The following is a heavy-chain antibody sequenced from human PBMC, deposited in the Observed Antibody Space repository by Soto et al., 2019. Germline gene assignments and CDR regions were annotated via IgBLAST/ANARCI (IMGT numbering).Heavy chain of an antibody. CDR2: ISRSSSYI. V-gene: IGHV3-21*01. J-gene: IGHJ5*02. D-gene: IGHD3-16*01. CDR3: ARDLHDYVSFRFDP. Sequence: EVQLVESGGGLVKPGGSLRLSCAASGFTFSSYSMNWVRQAPGKGLEWVSSISRSSSYIYYADSVKGRFTISRDNAKNSLYLQMNSLRVEDTAVYYCARDLHDYVSFRFDPWGQGTLVTVSS. CDR1: GFTFSSYS.